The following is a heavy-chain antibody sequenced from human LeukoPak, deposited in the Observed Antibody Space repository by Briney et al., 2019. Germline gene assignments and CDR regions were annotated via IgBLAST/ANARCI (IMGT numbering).Heavy chain of an antibody. Sequence: SVKVSCKVSVGTLSSYAISGVRQAPGQGLGWMGRIIPILGIANYAQKFQGRVTITADKSTSTAYMELSSLRSEDTAVYYCARGIRREPYYYDSSGYYQGFDYWGRGTLVTVSS. CDR2: IIPILGIA. CDR3: ARGIRREPYYYDSSGYYQGFDY. J-gene: IGHJ4*02. V-gene: IGHV1-69*04. D-gene: IGHD3-22*01. CDR1: VGTLSSYA.